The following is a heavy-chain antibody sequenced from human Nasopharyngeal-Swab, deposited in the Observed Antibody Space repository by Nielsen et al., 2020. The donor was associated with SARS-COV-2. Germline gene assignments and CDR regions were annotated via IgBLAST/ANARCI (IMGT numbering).Heavy chain of an antibody. J-gene: IGHJ5*02. Sequence: ASVKVSCKASGYTFTGYYMHWVRQAPGQGLEWMGWINPNSGGTNYAQKFQGRVTMTRVTSISTAYMELSRLRSDDTAVYYCARAEDGDYGWFDPWGQGTLVTVSS. CDR1: GYTFTGYY. CDR2: INPNSGGT. D-gene: IGHD4-17*01. CDR3: ARAEDGDYGWFDP. V-gene: IGHV1-2*02.